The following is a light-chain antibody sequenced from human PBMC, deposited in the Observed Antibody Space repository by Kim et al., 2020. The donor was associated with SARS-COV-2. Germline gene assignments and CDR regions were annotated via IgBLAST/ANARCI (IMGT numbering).Light chain of an antibody. CDR2: NNI. V-gene: IGLV1-44*01. CDR3: ATWDDSLHGYV. CDR1: GHNVGTTP. Sequence: GRRDTFSSSESGHNVGTTPANWYRTLPGPAPKLLIYNNIQRPSGVPGRFAGAKSGTSASLAISGLQSEDEADYYCATWDDSLHGYVFGPGTKVTVL. J-gene: IGLJ1*01.